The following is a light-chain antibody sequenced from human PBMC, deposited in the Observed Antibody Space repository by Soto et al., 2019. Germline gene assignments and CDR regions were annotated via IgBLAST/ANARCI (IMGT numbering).Light chain of an antibody. CDR3: QQYGSSPLT. CDR2: GAS. J-gene: IGKJ4*01. Sequence: EIVLRQSPGTLSLSPGERATLSCRASQSVSSSYLAWYQQKPGQAPRLLIYGASSRATGIPDRFSGSGSGTDFTLTISRLEREDFAVYYCQQYGSSPLTFGGGTKVEIK. CDR1: QSVSSSY. V-gene: IGKV3-20*01.